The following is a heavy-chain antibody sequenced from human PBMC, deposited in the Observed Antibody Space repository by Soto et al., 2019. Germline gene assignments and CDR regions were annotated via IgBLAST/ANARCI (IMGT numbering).Heavy chain of an antibody. D-gene: IGHD4-17*01. Sequence: GGSLRLSCAASGFTFSSYAMSWVRQAPGKGLEWVSAISGSGGSTYYADSVKGRFTISRDNSKNVLYLQMHSLRAEDTAVYYCAKDGVYYGDCLGSDWFDPWGQGTLVTGSS. V-gene: IGHV3-23*01. J-gene: IGHJ5*02. CDR2: ISGSGGST. CDR3: AKDGVYYGDCLGSDWFDP. CDR1: GFTFSSYA.